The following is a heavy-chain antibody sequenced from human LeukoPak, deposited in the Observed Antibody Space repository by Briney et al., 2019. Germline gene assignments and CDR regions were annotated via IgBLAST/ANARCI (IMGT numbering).Heavy chain of an antibody. J-gene: IGHJ4*02. CDR2: IYYSGST. D-gene: IGHD3-22*01. CDR1: GGSISSYY. V-gene: IGHV4-59*01. CDR3: ARIDSSGYPPHFDY. Sequence: SETLSLTCTVSGGSISSYYWCWIRQPPGKGLEWIGYIYYSGSTNYNPSLKSRVTISVDTSKNQFSLKLSSVTAADTAVYYCARIDSSGYPPHFDYWGQGTLVTVSS.